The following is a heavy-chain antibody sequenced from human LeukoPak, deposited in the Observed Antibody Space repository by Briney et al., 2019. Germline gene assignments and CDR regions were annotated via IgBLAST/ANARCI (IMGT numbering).Heavy chain of an antibody. CDR1: GGSISSRSHY. Sequence: SETLSLTCTVSGGSISSRSHYWGWIRQPPGKGLEWIGSIYYNGDTYYHPSFKNRVSISVDRSRNQFSLKLTSVTAADTAVYYCAREDDSSGYYYFQHWGQGTLVTVSS. CDR2: IYYNGDT. D-gene: IGHD3-22*01. CDR3: AREDDSSGYYYFQH. J-gene: IGHJ1*01. V-gene: IGHV4-39*07.